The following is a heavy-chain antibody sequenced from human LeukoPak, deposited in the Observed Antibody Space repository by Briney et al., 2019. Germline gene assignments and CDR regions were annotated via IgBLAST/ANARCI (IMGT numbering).Heavy chain of an antibody. CDR2: IYHSGST. CDR3: ARDLTI. D-gene: IGHD3-9*01. V-gene: IGHV4-38-2*02. Sequence: SETLSLTCTVSGYSISSGYYWGWIRQPPGKGLEWIGSIYHSGSTYYNPSLKSRVTISVDTSKNQFSLKLSSVTAADTAVYYCARDLTIWGQGTVVTVSS. J-gene: IGHJ3*02. CDR1: GYSISSGYY.